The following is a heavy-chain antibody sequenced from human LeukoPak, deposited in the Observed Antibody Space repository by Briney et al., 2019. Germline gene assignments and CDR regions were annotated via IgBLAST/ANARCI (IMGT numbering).Heavy chain of an antibody. V-gene: IGHV3-21*01. CDR1: GFTFSSYS. D-gene: IGHD6-6*01. CDR3: ASAARHGAFDI. CDR2: ISSSSSYI. Sequence: GGSLRLSCAASGFTFSSYSMNWVRQAPGKGLEWVSSISSSSSYIYYADSVKGRFTISRDNAKNSLYLQMNSLRAEDTAVYYCASAARHGAFDIWGQGTMVTVSS. J-gene: IGHJ3*02.